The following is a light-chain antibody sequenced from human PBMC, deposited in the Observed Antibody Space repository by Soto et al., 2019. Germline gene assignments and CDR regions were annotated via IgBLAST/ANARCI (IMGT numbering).Light chain of an antibody. CDR2: GAS. Sequence: EILLTQSPATLSVSPGEGVTLSCRASESVSNSLAWYHHKPGQPPRLLIYGASTRATGIPARFSGSGSWTQFTLTISSLQSEDSAVYYCQQYKDWPPVTFGPGTKVEIK. CDR1: ESVSNS. CDR3: QQYKDWPPVT. J-gene: IGKJ3*01. V-gene: IGKV3-15*01.